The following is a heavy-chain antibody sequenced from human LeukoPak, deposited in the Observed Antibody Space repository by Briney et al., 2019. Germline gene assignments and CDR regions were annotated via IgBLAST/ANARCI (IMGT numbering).Heavy chain of an antibody. CDR1: GGTFSSYA. CDR3: ARCPRITGTRPNWFDP. J-gene: IGHJ5*02. D-gene: IGHD1-20*01. V-gene: IGHV1-69*13. CDR2: IIPIFGTA. Sequence: GASMKVSCKASGGTFSSYAISWVRQAPGQGLEWMGGIIPIFGTANYAQKFQGRVTITADESTSTAYMELSSLRSEDTAVYYCARCPRITGTRPNWFDPWGQGTLVTVSS.